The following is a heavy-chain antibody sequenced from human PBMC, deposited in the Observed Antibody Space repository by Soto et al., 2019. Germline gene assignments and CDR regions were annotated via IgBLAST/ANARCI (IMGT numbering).Heavy chain of an antibody. D-gene: IGHD4-17*01. V-gene: IGHV1-69*01. Sequence: QVQLVQSGAEVKKPGSSVKVSCKASGGTFSSYAISWVRQAPGQGLEWMGGIIPIFGTANYAQKFQGRVTITADESTSTAYMELSSLRSEDTAVYYCAMGFSHDYGDYASLFNFDYWGQGTLVTVSS. CDR1: GGTFSSYA. J-gene: IGHJ4*02. CDR2: IIPIFGTA. CDR3: AMGFSHDYGDYASLFNFDY.